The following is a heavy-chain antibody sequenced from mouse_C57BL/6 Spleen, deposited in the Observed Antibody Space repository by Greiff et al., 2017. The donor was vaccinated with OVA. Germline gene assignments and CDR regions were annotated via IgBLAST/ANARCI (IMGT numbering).Heavy chain of an antibody. J-gene: IGHJ2*01. Sequence: QVQLQQSGAELVRPGASVKLSCKASGYTFTDYYINWVKQRPGQGLEWIARIYPGSGNTYYNEKFKGKATLTAEKSSSTAYMQLSSLTSEDSAVYFCARRYGSSYYYFDYWGQGTTLTVSS. D-gene: IGHD1-1*01. CDR3: ARRYGSSYYYFDY. CDR2: IYPGSGNT. CDR1: GYTFTDYY. V-gene: IGHV1-76*01.